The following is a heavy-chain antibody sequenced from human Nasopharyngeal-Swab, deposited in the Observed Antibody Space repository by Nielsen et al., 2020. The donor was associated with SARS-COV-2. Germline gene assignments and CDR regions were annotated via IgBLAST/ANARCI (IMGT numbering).Heavy chain of an antibody. D-gene: IGHD3-16*02. Sequence: ASVKVSCKASGYTFTSYGISWVRQAPGQGLEWMGWISAYNGNTNYAQKLQGRVTMTTDTSTSTAYMELGSLRSDDTAVYYCARVLYDYIWGSYRSCDYWGQGTLVTVSS. J-gene: IGHJ4*02. V-gene: IGHV1-18*01. CDR3: ARVLYDYIWGSYRSCDY. CDR1: GYTFTSYG. CDR2: ISAYNGNT.